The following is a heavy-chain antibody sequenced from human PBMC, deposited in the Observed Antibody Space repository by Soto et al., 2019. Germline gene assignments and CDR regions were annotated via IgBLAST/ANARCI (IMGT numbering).Heavy chain of an antibody. D-gene: IGHD6-6*01. CDR2: IYYSGST. CDR3: ARWYSSSSVIDY. V-gene: IGHV4-39*01. J-gene: IGHJ4*02. Sequence: QLQLQESGPGLVKPSETLSLTCTVSGGSISSSSYYWGWIRQPPGKGLEWIGSIYYSGSTYYNPSLKSRVTISVDTSKNQFSLKLSSVTAADTAVYYCARWYSSSSVIDYWGQGTLVTVSS. CDR1: GGSISSSSYY.